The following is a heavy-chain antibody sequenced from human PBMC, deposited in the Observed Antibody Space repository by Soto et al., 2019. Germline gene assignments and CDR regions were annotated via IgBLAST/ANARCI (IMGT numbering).Heavy chain of an antibody. CDR2: ISSDGSST. Sequence: EVQLVASGGGLVQPGGSLRLSCTASGFTFSTYWMHWIRQVPGKGLVWVARISSDGSSTTYSDSMRGRFSISRDNDRNTLYLQMNSLRVEDTAVYSCARAVTTPGFWGQGTLVTVSS. J-gene: IGHJ4*02. D-gene: IGHD4-17*01. V-gene: IGHV3-74*01. CDR3: ARAVTTPGF. CDR1: GFTFSTYW.